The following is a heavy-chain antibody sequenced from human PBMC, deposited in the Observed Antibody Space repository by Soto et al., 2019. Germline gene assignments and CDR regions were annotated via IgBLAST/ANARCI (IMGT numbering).Heavy chain of an antibody. Sequence: SETLSLTCAVYGGSFSGYYWTWIRQPPGTGLEWIGEINHSGSTNYNPSLKSRVTISVDTSKNQFSLKLTSVTAEDSAVYYCAKGDYYYDNSAYYGWGQGTLVTVSS. J-gene: IGHJ4*02. V-gene: IGHV4-34*01. D-gene: IGHD3-22*01. CDR2: INHSGST. CDR1: GGSFSGYY. CDR3: AKGDYYYDNSAYYG.